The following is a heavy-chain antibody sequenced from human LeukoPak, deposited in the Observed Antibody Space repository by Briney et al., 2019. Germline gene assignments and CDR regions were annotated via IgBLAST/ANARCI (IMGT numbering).Heavy chain of an antibody. CDR3: ARGPYSSGSPGYFDY. CDR1: GGSFSGYY. D-gene: IGHD6-19*01. V-gene: IGHV4-34*01. J-gene: IGHJ4*02. CDR2: INHSGST. Sequence: SETLSLTCAVYGGSFSGYYRSWIRQPPGKGLEWIGEINHSGSTNYNPSLKSRVTISVDTSKNQFSLKLSSVTAADTAVYYCARGPYSSGSPGYFDYWGQGTLVTVSS.